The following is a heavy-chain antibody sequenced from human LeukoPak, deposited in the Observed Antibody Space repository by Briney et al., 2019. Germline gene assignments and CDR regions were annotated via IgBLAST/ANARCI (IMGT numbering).Heavy chain of an antibody. CDR1: GFTFSNAW. Sequence: PGGSLRLSCAASGFTFSNAWMSWVRQAPGKGLEWVGRIKSKTDGGTTDYAAPVKGRFTISRDDSKNTLYLQMNSLKTEDTAVYYCTTDRIMITFGGVIGNWFDPWGQGTLVTVSS. V-gene: IGHV3-15*01. J-gene: IGHJ5*02. CDR2: IKSKTDGGTT. D-gene: IGHD3-16*01. CDR3: TTDRIMITFGGVIGNWFDP.